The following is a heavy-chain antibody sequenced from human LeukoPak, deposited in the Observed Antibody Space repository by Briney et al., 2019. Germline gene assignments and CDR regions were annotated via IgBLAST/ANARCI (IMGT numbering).Heavy chain of an antibody. D-gene: IGHD3-10*01. CDR1: GYSFTAFY. V-gene: IGHV1-2*02. Sequence: GSVRVSCKASGYSFTAFYIHWVRQAPGQGLEWMGWIHPRSGDTGYAQKFQGRVTMARDTSISTVYMEPSSLGSDDTAVYYCARDGEYGTGSYYRGSFDYWGQGILVTVSS. J-gene: IGHJ4*02. CDR2: IHPRSGDT. CDR3: ARDGEYGTGSYYRGSFDY.